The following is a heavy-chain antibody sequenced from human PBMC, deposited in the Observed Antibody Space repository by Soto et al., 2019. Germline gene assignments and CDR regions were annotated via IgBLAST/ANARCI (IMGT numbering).Heavy chain of an antibody. D-gene: IGHD5-12*01. Sequence: AAETLSLTYAFSGYSIKSNYFCGWIREPPGKGLEWIGSIYHSGSTDYNPSLKSRVTISIDTSRNQFSLILSSVSAADTAVYYCARGIVAATYYLDSWGQGALVTVSS. V-gene: IGHV4-38-2*01. J-gene: IGHJ4*02. CDR3: ARGIVAATYYLDS. CDR2: IYHSGST. CDR1: GYSIKSNYF.